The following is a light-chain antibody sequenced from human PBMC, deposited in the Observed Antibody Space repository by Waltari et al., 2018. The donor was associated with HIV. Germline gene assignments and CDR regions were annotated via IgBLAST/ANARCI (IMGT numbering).Light chain of an antibody. CDR2: AAS. CDR3: QQYDSSPWT. Sequence: DIQMTQSPSTLSASVGDTVTITCRASQSIRICLAWFQQKPGKAPKLLIYAASSLQTGVPSRFSGSTSGTEFTLTISSLQPDDFATYYCQQYDSSPWTFGQGTKVEI. V-gene: IGKV1-5*03. J-gene: IGKJ1*01. CDR1: QSIRIC.